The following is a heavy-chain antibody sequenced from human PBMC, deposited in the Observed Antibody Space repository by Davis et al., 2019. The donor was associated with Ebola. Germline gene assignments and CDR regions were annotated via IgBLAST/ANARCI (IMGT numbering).Heavy chain of an antibody. D-gene: IGHD4-17*01. V-gene: IGHV4-34*01. CDR3: ARFPTVTTFRYNWFDP. J-gene: IGHJ5*02. CDR2: INHSGST. CDR1: GGSFSGYY. Sequence: SETLSLTCAVYGGSFSGYYWRWIRQPPGKGLEWIGEINHSGSTNYNPSLKSRVTISVDTSKNQFSLKLSSVTAADTAVYYCARFPTVTTFRYNWFDPWGQGTLVTVSS.